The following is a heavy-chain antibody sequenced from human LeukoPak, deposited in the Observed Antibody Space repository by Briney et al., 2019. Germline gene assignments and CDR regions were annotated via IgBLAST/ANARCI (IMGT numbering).Heavy chain of an antibody. V-gene: IGHV1-2*02. J-gene: IGHJ2*01. CDR3: VRALSTVATWLYL. Sequence: ASVTVSCKASGYTFTGYLMHWVRQAPGQGLEWMGWISPNSGDTKYAQKFQGRVTMTRDTSISTAYMELSSLRSDDTAVYYCVRALSTVATWLYLWGRGTLVTVSS. CDR1: GYTFTGYL. D-gene: IGHD4-17*01. CDR2: ISPNSGDT.